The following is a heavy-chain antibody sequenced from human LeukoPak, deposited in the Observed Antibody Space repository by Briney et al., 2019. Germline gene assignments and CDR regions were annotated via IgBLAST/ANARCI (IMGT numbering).Heavy chain of an antibody. V-gene: IGHV3-9*01. CDR1: GFTFDDYA. CDR2: ISWNSGSI. CDR3: AKDNGDIVVVPAATYFDY. J-gene: IGHJ4*02. Sequence: GGSLRLSRAASGFTFDDYAMHWVRQAPGKGLEWVSGISWNSGSIGYADSVKGRFTISRDNAKNSLYLQMNSLRAEDTALYYCAKDNGDIVVVPAATYFDYWGQGTLVTVSS. D-gene: IGHD2-2*01.